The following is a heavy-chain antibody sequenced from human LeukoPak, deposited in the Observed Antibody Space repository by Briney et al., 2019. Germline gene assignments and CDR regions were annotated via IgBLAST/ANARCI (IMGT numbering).Heavy chain of an antibody. Sequence: PGGSLRLSCAASGFTVSSNYMSWVRQAPGKGLEWVSVIYSGGSTYYADSVKGRFTISRDNSKNTLYLQMNSLRAEDTAVYYCARGVLRYFDCSTGYAFDIWGQGTMVTVST. J-gene: IGHJ3*02. CDR2: IYSGGST. CDR3: ARGVLRYFDCSTGYAFDI. CDR1: GFTVSSNY. V-gene: IGHV3-53*01. D-gene: IGHD3-9*01.